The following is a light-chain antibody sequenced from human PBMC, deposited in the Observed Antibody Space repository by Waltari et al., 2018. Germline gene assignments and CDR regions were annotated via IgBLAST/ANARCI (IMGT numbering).Light chain of an antibody. CDR2: AAS. V-gene: IGKV1-27*01. CDR3: QKYNSAPWT. J-gene: IGKJ1*01. Sequence: IQMTQSPASLSASVGGRVTITCRASQGISNYLAWYQQQPGKVPKLLIYAASTLQTGVPSRFSGSGSGTDFTLTISSLQPEDVATYYCQKYNSAPWTFGQGTKVEIK. CDR1: QGISNY.